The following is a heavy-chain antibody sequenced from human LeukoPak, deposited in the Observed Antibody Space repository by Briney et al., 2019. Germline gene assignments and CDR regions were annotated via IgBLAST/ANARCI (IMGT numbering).Heavy chain of an antibody. CDR1: GGSISSGGYY. CDR3: ARGGYYDHFDY. D-gene: IGHD3-22*01. CDR2: IYYSGST. Sequence: SETLSLTCTVSGGSISSGGYYWSWIRQHPGKGLEWIGYIYYSGSTYYNPSLKSRVTISVDTSKNQFSLKLSSVTAADTAAYYCARGGYYDHFDYWGQGTLVTVSS. J-gene: IGHJ4*02. V-gene: IGHV4-31*03.